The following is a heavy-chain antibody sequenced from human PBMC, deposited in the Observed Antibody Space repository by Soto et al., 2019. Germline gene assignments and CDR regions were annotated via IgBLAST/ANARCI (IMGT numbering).Heavy chain of an antibody. CDR3: ARDFTSIAAAGSGPYYYYGMDV. V-gene: IGHV4-61*01. J-gene: IGHJ6*02. Sequence: SETLSLTCTVSGGSVSSGSYYWSWIRQPPGKGLEWIGYIYYSGSTNYNPSLKSRVTISVDTSKNQFSLKLSSVTAADTAVYYCARDFTSIAAAGSGPYYYYGMDVWGQGTTVTVSS. CDR1: GGSVSSGSYY. CDR2: IYYSGST. D-gene: IGHD6-13*01.